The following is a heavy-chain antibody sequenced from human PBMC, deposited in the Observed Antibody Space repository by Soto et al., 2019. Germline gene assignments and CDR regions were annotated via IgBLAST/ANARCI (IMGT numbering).Heavy chain of an antibody. V-gene: IGHV1-69*13. CDR3: ARDAQQPNYYDSSGYYFDY. CDR2: IIPIFGTA. Sequence: ASVKVSCKASGGTFSSYAISWVRQAPGQGLEWMGGIIPIFGTANYAQKFQGRVTITADESTSTAYMELSSLRSEDTAVYYCARDAQQPNYYDSSGYYFDYWGQGTLVTVSS. J-gene: IGHJ4*02. CDR1: GGTFSSYA. D-gene: IGHD3-22*01.